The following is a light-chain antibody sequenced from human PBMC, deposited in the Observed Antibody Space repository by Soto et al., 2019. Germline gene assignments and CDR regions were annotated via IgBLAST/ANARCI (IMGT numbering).Light chain of an antibody. Sequence: DIQMTQSPSSLSASVGDRVTITCRASQSINSYLNWYQQKPRKAPKLLIYAASSLQSGVPSRFSGSGSVTEFTLTSSSLQPEDFATYYCQQSYSSLLTFGGGTKVEIK. CDR3: QQSYSSLLT. J-gene: IGKJ4*01. V-gene: IGKV1-39*01. CDR1: QSINSY. CDR2: AAS.